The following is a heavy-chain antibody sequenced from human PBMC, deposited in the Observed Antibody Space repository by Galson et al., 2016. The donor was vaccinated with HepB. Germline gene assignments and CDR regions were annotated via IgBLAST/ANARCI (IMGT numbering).Heavy chain of an antibody. D-gene: IGHD3-9*01. CDR1: GFTFSSSG. CDR2: IWYDGSNK. J-gene: IGHJ4*02. Sequence: SLRLSCAASGFTFSSSGMCWVRQAPGKGLEWMAVIWYDGSNKYYADSVKGRFTISRDNAKNSLYLQMNSLRAEDTAVYYCAGGILTGYPYYFDYWGQGTLVTVST. CDR3: AGGILTGYPYYFDY. V-gene: IGHV3-33*03.